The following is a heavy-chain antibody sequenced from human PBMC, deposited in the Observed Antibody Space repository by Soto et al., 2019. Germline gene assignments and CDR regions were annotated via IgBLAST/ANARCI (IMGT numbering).Heavy chain of an antibody. V-gene: IGHV1-3*01. D-gene: IGHD2-21*02. CDR1: GYTFTNYT. CDR2: INAGNGDT. J-gene: IGHJ5*02. CDR3: ARGGDIVVVTAPLDH. Sequence: GASVKVSCKASGYTFTNYTIHWVRQAPGQRLEWMGWINAGNGDTKYSQKFQGRVAITRDTSASTAYMELSSLRSEDTAVYYCARGGDIVVVTAPLDHWGQGTLVTVSS.